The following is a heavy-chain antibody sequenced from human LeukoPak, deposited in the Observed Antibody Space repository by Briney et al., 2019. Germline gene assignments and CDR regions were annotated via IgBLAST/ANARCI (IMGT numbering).Heavy chain of an antibody. J-gene: IGHJ4*02. CDR1: GFTFSSYA. CDR2: INGSGGST. V-gene: IGHV3-23*01. Sequence: GGSLRLSCAASGFTFSSYAMSWVRQAPGKGLEWVSAINGSGGSTYYADSVKGRFTISRDNSKKTLYLQMNSLRADDTDVYYCANDTRSSSGWYSGYFDYWGQGTLVTVSS. D-gene: IGHD6-19*01. CDR3: ANDTRSSSGWYSGYFDY.